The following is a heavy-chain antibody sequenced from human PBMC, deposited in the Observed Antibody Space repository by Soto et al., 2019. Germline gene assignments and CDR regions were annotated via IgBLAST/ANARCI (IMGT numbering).Heavy chain of an antibody. CDR2: ISGSGGST. V-gene: IGHV3-23*01. J-gene: IGHJ4*02. CDR1: GFSVSSTY. D-gene: IGHD2-21*02. Sequence: QPGGSLRLSCAASGFSVSSTYMNWVRQAPGKGLEWVSAISGSGGSTYYADSVKGRFTISRDNSKNTLYLQMNSLRDEDTAVYYCAKSNPQAAYCGGDCYDHFDYWGQGTLVTVSS. CDR3: AKSNPQAAYCGGDCYDHFDY.